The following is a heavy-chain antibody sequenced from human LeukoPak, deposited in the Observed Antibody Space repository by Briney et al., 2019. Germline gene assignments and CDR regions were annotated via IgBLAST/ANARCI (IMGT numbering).Heavy chain of an antibody. V-gene: IGHV3-7*01. CDR2: IKQDGSEK. J-gene: IGHJ4*02. D-gene: IGHD2-2*02. CDR1: GFTFSSYW. CDR3: AREVVVPAAIPFDY. Sequence: GGSLRLSCAASGFTFSSYWMSWVRQAPGKGLEWVANIKQDGSEKYYVDSVKGRFTISRDNAKNSLYLQMNSLRAEDTAGYYCAREVVVPAAIPFDYWGQGTLVTVSS.